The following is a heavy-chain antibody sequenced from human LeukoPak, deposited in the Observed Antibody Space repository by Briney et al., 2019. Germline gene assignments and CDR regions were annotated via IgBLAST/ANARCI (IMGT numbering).Heavy chain of an antibody. J-gene: IGHJ5*01. D-gene: IGHD3-10*01. CDR3: ARSRQASGLFNS. Sequence: GGSLRLSCAASGFRFSDYNMNWVRQAPGKGLEWVSSSSGSTPYMYYAASVEGRFTISRDNAKNALYLQMDSLRAEDTAVYYCARSRQASGLFNSWGQGTLVVVSS. V-gene: IGHV3-21*01. CDR1: GFRFSDYN. CDR2: SSGSTPYM.